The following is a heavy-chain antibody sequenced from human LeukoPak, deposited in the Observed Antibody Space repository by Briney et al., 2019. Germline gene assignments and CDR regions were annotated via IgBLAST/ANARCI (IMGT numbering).Heavy chain of an antibody. CDR1: GGSISSSDYY. D-gene: IGHD2-21*02. CDR3: ARGATEHIVVVTSDWYFDL. Sequence: PSETLSLTCTGSGGSISSSDYYWGWIRQPPGKGLEWIASIYYSGTTHYNPSHQSRVTMSVDTSKNQFSLKLSSVTAADTAVYYCARGATEHIVVVTSDWYFDLWGRGTLVTVSS. J-gene: IGHJ2*01. CDR2: IYYSGTT. V-gene: IGHV4-39*01.